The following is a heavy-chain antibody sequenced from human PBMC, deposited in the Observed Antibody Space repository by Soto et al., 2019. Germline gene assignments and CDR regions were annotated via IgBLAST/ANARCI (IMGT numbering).Heavy chain of an antibody. CDR3: ANDAVNNGGLWLMDR. CDR2: IYGSGRGI. J-gene: IGHJ4*02. CDR1: GLPHSSFA. Sequence: PGVSLRLSCTASGLPHSSFAMMRVRQAPGKGLECVAGIYGSGRGIEYADSVKGRFTISRDNSRNTVYLQMTDLRADDTAVYYCANDAVNNGGLWLMDRRGQGTQVTVSS. D-gene: IGHD3-10*01. V-gene: IGHV3-23*05.